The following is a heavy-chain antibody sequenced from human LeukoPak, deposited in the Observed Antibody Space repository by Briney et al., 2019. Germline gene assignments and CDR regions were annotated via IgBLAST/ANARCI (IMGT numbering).Heavy chain of an antibody. J-gene: IGHJ4*02. CDR2: IYYSGCT. D-gene: IGHD3-10*01. V-gene: IGHV4-59*01. CDR3: ASEGDWGEFDY. Sequence: SETLSLTRTVSGGSISSYYWSWIRQPPGKGLEWIGYIYYSGCTNYNPSLKSRVTISVDTSKNQFSLKLSSVTAADTAVYYCASEGDWGEFDYWGQGTLVTVSS. CDR1: GGSISSYY.